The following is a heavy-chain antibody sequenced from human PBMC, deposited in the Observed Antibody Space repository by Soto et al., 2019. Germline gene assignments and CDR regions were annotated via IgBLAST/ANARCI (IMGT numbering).Heavy chain of an antibody. D-gene: IGHD5-12*01. Sequence: QTGGSLRLSCAASGFTFSSYGMHWVRQAPGKGLEWVAVISYDGSNKYYADSVKGRFTISRDNSKNTLYLQMNSLRAEDTAVYYCAKSLSGYSGYELSPSYYYYGMDVWGQGTTVTVSS. J-gene: IGHJ6*02. CDR3: AKSLSGYSGYELSPSYYYYGMDV. CDR2: ISYDGSNK. V-gene: IGHV3-30*18. CDR1: GFTFSSYG.